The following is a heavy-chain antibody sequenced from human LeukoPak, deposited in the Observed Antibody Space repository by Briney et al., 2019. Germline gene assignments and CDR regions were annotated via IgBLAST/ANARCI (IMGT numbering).Heavy chain of an antibody. V-gene: IGHV1-8*02. D-gene: IGHD6-19*01. CDR1: GYIFTGYY. Sequence: GASVKVSCKASGYIFTGYYMHWVRQAPGQGLEWMGWMNPNSGNTGYAQKFQGRVTMTGDTSTSTVYMELSSLRSEDTAVYYCARDGEPIAVTGTPGAFDIWGQGTMVTVSS. CDR2: MNPNSGNT. CDR3: ARDGEPIAVTGTPGAFDI. J-gene: IGHJ3*02.